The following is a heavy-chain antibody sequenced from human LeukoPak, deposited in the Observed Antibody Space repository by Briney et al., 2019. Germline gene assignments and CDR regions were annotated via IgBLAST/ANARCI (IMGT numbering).Heavy chain of an antibody. D-gene: IGHD3-22*01. J-gene: IGHJ6*02. Sequence: ASETLSLTCTVSGGSIRSSYYYWGWIRQPPGKGLEWIGSIYDSGSTYYNPSLKSRVTISVDTSKNQFSLKLSSVTAADTAVYYCARDGKYYYDSSGYVVYGMDVWGQGTTVTVSS. CDR3: ARDGKYYYDSSGYVVYGMDV. CDR2: IYDSGST. CDR1: GGSIRSSYYY. V-gene: IGHV4-39*07.